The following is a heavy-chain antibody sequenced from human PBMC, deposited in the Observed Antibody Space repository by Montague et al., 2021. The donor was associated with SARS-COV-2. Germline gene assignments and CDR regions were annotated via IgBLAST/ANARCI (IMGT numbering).Heavy chain of an antibody. Sequence: SLRLSCAASGSTFDNYCMYWVRQGPGKGLEWVSRITRDGDGTAYADSVKGRFTISRDNSKNILYLQMNSLRAEDTAFYYCVRANRNDYSDDWGRGTLVTVSS. D-gene: IGHD1-14*01. CDR2: ITRDGDGT. CDR1: GSTFDNYC. CDR3: VRANRNDYSDD. J-gene: IGHJ4*02. V-gene: IGHV3-20*04.